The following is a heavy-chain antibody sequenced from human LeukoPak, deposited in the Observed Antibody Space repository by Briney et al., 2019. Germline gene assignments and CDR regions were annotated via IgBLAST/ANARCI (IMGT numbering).Heavy chain of an antibody. CDR1: SFTCSTFA. Sequence: PGVSVRCYCAASSFTCSTFARIRVPPRPGKGLKGVSSIFPSGGEIHYADSVRGRFTISRDNSKSTLSLQMNSLRAEDTAIYYCATYRQVLLPFESWGQGTLVTVSS. CDR2: IFPSGGEI. J-gene: IGHJ4*02. CDR3: ATYRQVLLPFES. V-gene: IGHV3-23*01. D-gene: IGHD2-8*02.